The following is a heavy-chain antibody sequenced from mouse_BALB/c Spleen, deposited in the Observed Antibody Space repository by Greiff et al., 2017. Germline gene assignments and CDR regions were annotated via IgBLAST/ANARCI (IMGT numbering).Heavy chain of an antibody. CDR2: IWAGGST. V-gene: IGHV2-9*02. Sequence: VKLQESGPGLVAPSQSLSITCTVSGFSLTSYGVHWVRQPPGKGLEWLGVIWAGGSTNYNSALMSRLSISKDNSKSQVFLKMNSLQTDDTAMYYCASGSTMITRPTMDYWGQGTSVTVSS. D-gene: IGHD2-4*01. CDR3: ASGSTMITRPTMDY. CDR1: GFSLTSYG. J-gene: IGHJ4*01.